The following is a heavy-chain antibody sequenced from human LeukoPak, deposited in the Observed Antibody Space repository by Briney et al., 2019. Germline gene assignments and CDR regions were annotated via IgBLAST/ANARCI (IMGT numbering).Heavy chain of an antibody. Sequence: GGSLRLSCAASGFTFSDYYMSWIRQAPGKGLEWVSYISSSGSTIYYADSVKGRFTISRDNSKNSLYLRMNSLRAEDTAVYYCARDQTYCSSPSCYSDYWGQGTLVTVSS. D-gene: IGHD2-2*01. J-gene: IGHJ4*02. V-gene: IGHV3-11*04. CDR2: ISSSGSTI. CDR1: GFTFSDYY. CDR3: ARDQTYCSSPSCYSDY.